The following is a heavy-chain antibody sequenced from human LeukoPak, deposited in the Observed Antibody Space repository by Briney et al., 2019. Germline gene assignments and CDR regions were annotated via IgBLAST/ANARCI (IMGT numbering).Heavy chain of an antibody. J-gene: IGHJ4*02. CDR1: GGTFSSYA. Sequence: SVKVSCKASGGTFSSYAISRVRQAPGQGLEWMGGIIPIFGTANYAQKFQGRVTITADESTSTAYMELSSLRSEDTAVYYCARAGKEDSGSPYFDYWGQGTLVTVSS. CDR3: ARAGKEDSGSPYFDY. CDR2: IIPIFGTA. V-gene: IGHV1-69*13. D-gene: IGHD6-6*01.